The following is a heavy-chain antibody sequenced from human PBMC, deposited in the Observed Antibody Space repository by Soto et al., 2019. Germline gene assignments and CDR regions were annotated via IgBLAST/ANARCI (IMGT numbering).Heavy chain of an antibody. V-gene: IGHV3-7*03. D-gene: IGHD6-6*01. CDR1: GFTFSNYW. J-gene: IGHJ4*02. CDR2: IKQDGSVK. Sequence: PGGSLRLSCAASGFTFSNYWMTWVRQAPGKGLEWVGNIKQDGSVKYYVGSVKGRFTMSRDNAKNSQFLQMNSLTAEDTAVYYCARVGYSSSSLDYWGQGTLVTVSS. CDR3: ARVGYSSSSLDY.